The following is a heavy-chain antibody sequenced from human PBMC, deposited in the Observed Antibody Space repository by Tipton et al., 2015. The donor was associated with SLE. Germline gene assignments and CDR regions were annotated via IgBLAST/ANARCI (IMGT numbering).Heavy chain of an antibody. V-gene: IGHV5-51*03. J-gene: IGHJ6*03. CDR3: ARGYDMDV. CDR2: IYPGNSET. CDR1: GYSFNTYW. Sequence: VQLVQSGAEVKKPGESLKISCKGFGYSFNTYWIGWVRQMPGKGLEWMGVIYPGNSETRYSPSFQGQVTISADKSINSAFLQWSSLQASDSAMYYCARGYDMDVWGKGTTVSVSS.